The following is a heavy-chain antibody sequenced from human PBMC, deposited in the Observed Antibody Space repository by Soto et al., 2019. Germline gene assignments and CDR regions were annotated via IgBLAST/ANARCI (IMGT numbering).Heavy chain of an antibody. CDR1: GFTFSSYS. CDR3: ARDIMPRLGFYQCGMDV. CDR2: ISSSSSYI. Sequence: GGSLRLSCAASGFTFSSYSMNWVRQAPGKGLEWVSSISSSSSYIYYADSVKGRFTISRDNAKNSLYLQMNSLRDEDTAVYYCARDIMPRLGFYQCGMDVWGQGTTVTVSS. D-gene: IGHD3-3*02. J-gene: IGHJ6*02. V-gene: IGHV3-21*01.